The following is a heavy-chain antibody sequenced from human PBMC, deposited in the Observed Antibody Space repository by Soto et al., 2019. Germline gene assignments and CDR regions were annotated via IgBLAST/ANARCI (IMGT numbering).Heavy chain of an antibody. Sequence: ASVKVSCKASGYTFTIYYMHWVRQAPVQGLEWMGIINPSGGSTSYAQKFQGRVTMTRDTSTSTVYMELSSLRSEDTAVYYCARAQEQLVGGMDVWGQGTTVTLSS. J-gene: IGHJ6*02. V-gene: IGHV1-46*01. CDR1: GYTFTIYY. CDR2: INPSGGST. CDR3: ARAQEQLVGGMDV. D-gene: IGHD6-6*01.